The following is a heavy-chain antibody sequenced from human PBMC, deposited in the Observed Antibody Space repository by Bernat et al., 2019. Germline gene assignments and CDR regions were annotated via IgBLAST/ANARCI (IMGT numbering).Heavy chain of an antibody. CDR3: ARDHPVSIKNANWFDP. CDR2: IIPIFGTT. Sequence: QVQLVQSGAEVKKPGSSVKVSCKASGGTFSSYAISWVRQAPGQGLEWMGGIIPIFGTTNYAQKFQGRVTITADESTSTAYMELSSLRSEDTAVYYCARDHPVSIKNANWFDPWGQGTLVTVSS. V-gene: IGHV1-69*12. CDR1: GGTFSSYA. D-gene: IGHD3-3*01. J-gene: IGHJ5*02.